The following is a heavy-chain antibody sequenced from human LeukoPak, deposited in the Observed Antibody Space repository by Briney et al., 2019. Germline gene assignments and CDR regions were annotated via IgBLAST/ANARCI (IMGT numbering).Heavy chain of an antibody. CDR2: IYSGGST. D-gene: IGHD5-18*01. Sequence: GGSLRLSCAASGFTVSSNYMSWVRQPPGKGLEWVSVIYSGGSTYYADSVKGRFTISRDNSKNTLSLQMNTLRAEDTAVYYVAKADSYGYCVDYWGQGTLVTVSS. CDR1: GFTVSSNY. V-gene: IGHV3-66*01. CDR3: AKADSYGYCVDY. J-gene: IGHJ4*02.